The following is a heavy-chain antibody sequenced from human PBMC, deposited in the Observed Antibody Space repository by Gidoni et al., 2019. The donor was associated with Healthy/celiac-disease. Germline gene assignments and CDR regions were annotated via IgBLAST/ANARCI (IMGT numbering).Heavy chain of an antibody. CDR2: ISYDGSNK. Sequence: QVQLVESGGGVVQPGRSLGLCWAASGVTFSSYGMHWVRQAAGKGLEWVAVISYDGSNKYYADSVKGRFTISRDNSKNTLYLQMNSLRAEDTAVYYCAKDSSSPYYGMDVWGQGTTVTVSS. V-gene: IGHV3-30*18. J-gene: IGHJ6*02. D-gene: IGHD6-6*01. CDR1: GVTFSSYG. CDR3: AKDSSSPYYGMDV.